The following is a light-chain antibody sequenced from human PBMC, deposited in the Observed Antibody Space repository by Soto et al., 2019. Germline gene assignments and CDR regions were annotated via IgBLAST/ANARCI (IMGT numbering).Light chain of an antibody. CDR1: QSVSSY. V-gene: IGKV3-11*01. J-gene: IGKJ5*01. Sequence: GLTQSAAALSLSPGERATLSCRASQSVSSYLAWYQQKPGQAPRLLIHDASNRATGIPARFSGSGSGTDFTLTISSLEAEDFAIYYCQQRSNWPPITFGQGTRLEIK. CDR3: QQRSNWPPIT. CDR2: DAS.